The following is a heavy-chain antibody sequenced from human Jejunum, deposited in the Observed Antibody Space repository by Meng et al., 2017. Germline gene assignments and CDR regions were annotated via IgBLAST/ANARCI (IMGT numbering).Heavy chain of an antibody. V-gene: IGHV3-23*01. CDR1: TFAFSPYV. J-gene: IGHJ4*02. CDR2: ISGSGRDT. CDR3: ARRYSSGWYVDY. Sequence: GESLKISCAASTFAFSPYVMTWVRQAPGKGLESVAVISGSGRDTYYADSVKGRFTISRDNSNNMLYLQMNSLRAEDTAVYYCARRYSSGWYVDYWDQGTLVTVSS. D-gene: IGHD6-19*01.